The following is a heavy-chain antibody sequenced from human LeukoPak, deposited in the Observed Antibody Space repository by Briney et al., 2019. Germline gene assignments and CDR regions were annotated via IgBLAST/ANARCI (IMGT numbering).Heavy chain of an antibody. CDR3: ATSLPPYSSGWYYFDY. D-gene: IGHD6-19*01. CDR2: FDPEDGET. J-gene: IGHJ4*02. Sequence: ASVKASCKVSGYTLTELSMHWVRQAPGKGLEWMGGFDPEDGETIYAQKFQGRVTMTEDTSTDTAYMELSSLRSEDTAVYYCATSLPPYSSGWYYFDYWGQGTLVTVSS. V-gene: IGHV1-24*01. CDR1: GYTLTELS.